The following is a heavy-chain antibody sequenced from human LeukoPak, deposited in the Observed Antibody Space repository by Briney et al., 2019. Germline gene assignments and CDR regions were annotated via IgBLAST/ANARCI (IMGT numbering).Heavy chain of an antibody. Sequence: SVKVPCKASGGSFSSYAISRVRQAPGQGPELMGGIIPIFGTANYAQKFQGRVTITADESTSTAYMELSSLRSEDTAVYYCARVRAGGVVVPAAPFDYWGQGTLVTVSS. V-gene: IGHV1-69*13. D-gene: IGHD2-2*01. CDR2: IIPIFGTA. CDR1: GGSFSSYA. J-gene: IGHJ4*02. CDR3: ARVRAGGVVVPAAPFDY.